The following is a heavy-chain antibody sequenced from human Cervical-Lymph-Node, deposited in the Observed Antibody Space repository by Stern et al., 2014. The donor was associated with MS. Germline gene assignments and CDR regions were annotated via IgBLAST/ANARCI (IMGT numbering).Heavy chain of an antibody. V-gene: IGHV4-31*03. J-gene: IGHJ4*02. CDR1: GASISTVGYY. Sequence: QVQLQESGPGLVKPSQTLSLTCTVSGASISTVGYYWSWIRQHPGKGLEWIAYISYIGSTYYNPSLKSRFSISADTSKNQFSLNLTSVTAADTALYYCARSDRLWGSFDYWGQGTLVAVSS. CDR2: ISYIGST. D-gene: IGHD3-16*01. CDR3: ARSDRLWGSFDY.